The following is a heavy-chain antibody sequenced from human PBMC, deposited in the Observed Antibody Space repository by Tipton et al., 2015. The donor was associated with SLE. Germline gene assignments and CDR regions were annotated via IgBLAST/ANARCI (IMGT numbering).Heavy chain of an antibody. J-gene: IGHJ4*02. V-gene: IGHV5-51*01. CDR3: ASGVSGWNFFDY. Sequence: QSGAEVKKPGESLRISCEGSGEMFLNYWIGWVRQMPGKGLEWMGIIFPRDSDTRYSPSFQGQVTISADRSINTAYLQWNSLKASDTAMYYCASGVSGWNFFDYWGQGTLVTVSS. CDR2: IFPRDSDT. D-gene: IGHD6-19*01. CDR1: GEMFLNYW.